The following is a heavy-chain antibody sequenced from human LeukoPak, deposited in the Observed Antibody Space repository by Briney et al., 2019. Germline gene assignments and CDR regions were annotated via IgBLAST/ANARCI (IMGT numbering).Heavy chain of an antibody. Sequence: GRSLRLSCAASGFTFSSYGMHWVRQAPGKGLEWVAKIKEDGNEIYYVDSVKGRFTISRDNTKNSLFLQMNSLRAEDTAVYYCATGGAVAGRFAYWGQGTLVTVSS. D-gene: IGHD6-19*01. CDR2: IKEDGNEI. V-gene: IGHV3-7*01. CDR1: GFTFSSYG. J-gene: IGHJ4*02. CDR3: ATGGAVAGRFAY.